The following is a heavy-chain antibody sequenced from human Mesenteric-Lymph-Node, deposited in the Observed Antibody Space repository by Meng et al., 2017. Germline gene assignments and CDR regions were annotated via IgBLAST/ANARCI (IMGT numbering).Heavy chain of an antibody. Sequence: ASVKVSCKASGYTFTGYYMHWVRQAPGQGLEWMGWINPNSGGTNYAQKFQGRVTMTRDTSISTAYMELTTLTSDDTAIYYCARDLRGGGRYYLSYWGQGTLVTVSS. J-gene: IGHJ4*02. V-gene: IGHV1-2*02. CDR3: ARDLRGGGRYYLSY. D-gene: IGHD1-26*01. CDR1: GYTFTGYY. CDR2: INPNSGGT.